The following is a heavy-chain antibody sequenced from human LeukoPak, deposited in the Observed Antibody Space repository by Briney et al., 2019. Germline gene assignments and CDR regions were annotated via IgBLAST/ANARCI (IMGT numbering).Heavy chain of an antibody. V-gene: IGHV3-74*01. D-gene: IGHD3-10*01. CDR2: INTDGSST. CDR3: ARVRGVDFEC. Sequence: GGSLRLSCAASGFTFSSYWMHWVRQAPGKGLVWVSRINTDGSSTSYADSVKGRFTISRDNAKNTVYLQMNSLRAEDTAAYYCARVRGVDFECWGQGTLVTVSS. J-gene: IGHJ4*02. CDR1: GFTFSSYW.